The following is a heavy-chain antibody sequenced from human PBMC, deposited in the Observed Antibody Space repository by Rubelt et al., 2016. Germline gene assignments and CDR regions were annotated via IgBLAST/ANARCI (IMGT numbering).Heavy chain of an antibody. CDR3: ARGTPNPYYFYGMDV. CDR2: IQYDGGYK. Sequence: VQVVESGGGLVQPGGSLRLSCAASGFTFANYGMHWVRQAPGKGLEWVSFIQYDGGYKSYGDSVKGRFTTSRDNSKYTLYRQMNSLRAEDTAVYYCARGTPNPYYFYGMDVWGQGTTVTVSS. D-gene: IGHD1-1*01. J-gene: IGHJ6*02. V-gene: IGHV3-30*02. CDR1: GFTFANYG.